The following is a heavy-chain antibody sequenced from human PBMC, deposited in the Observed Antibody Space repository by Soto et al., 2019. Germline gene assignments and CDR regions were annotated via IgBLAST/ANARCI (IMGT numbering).Heavy chain of an antibody. CDR3: ARGDNWNYVDD. Sequence: XSVKVSCKASGYTFSTYGIHLVRQAPGQGLECMGWISAYNGNTNNAQNFQGRVTMTTDTSTSTAYMELRSLRSDDTAVYYCARGDNWNYVDDWGQGTLVTVSS. D-gene: IGHD1-20*01. J-gene: IGHJ4*02. V-gene: IGHV1-18*01. CDR1: GYTFSTYG. CDR2: ISAYNGNT.